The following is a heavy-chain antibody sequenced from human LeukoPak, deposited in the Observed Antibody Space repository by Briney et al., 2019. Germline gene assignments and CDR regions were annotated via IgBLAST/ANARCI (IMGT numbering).Heavy chain of an antibody. V-gene: IGHV3-23*01. Sequence: GGSLRPSCAASGFTFSSYAMSWVRQAPGKGLEWVSAISGSGGSTYYADSVKGRFTISRDNSKNTLYLQMNSLRAEDTAVYYCANGDYVWGSYRYWGQGTLVTVSS. CDR3: ANGDYVWGSYRY. CDR1: GFTFSSYA. J-gene: IGHJ4*02. D-gene: IGHD3-16*02. CDR2: ISGSGGST.